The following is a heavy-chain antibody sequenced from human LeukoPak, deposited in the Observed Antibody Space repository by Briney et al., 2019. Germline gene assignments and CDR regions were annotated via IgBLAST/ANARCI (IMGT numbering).Heavy chain of an antibody. D-gene: IGHD3-10*01. J-gene: IGHJ6*02. CDR2: IWYDGSNK. Sequence: QSGGSQRLSCAASGFTFSSYGMHWVRQAPGKGLEWVAVIWYDGSNKYYADSVKGRFTISRDNSKNTLYLQMNSLRAEDTAVYYCARANKNEVILLWFGELSYGMDVWGQGTTVTVSS. CDR1: GFTFSSYG. V-gene: IGHV3-33*01. CDR3: ARANKNEVILLWFGELSYGMDV.